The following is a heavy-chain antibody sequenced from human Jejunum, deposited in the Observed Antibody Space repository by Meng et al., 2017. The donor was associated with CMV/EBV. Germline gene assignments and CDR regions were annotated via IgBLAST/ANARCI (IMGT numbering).Heavy chain of an antibody. J-gene: IGHJ4*02. CDR3: ARDETNIVVEPAAIPFDY. CDR1: TFTNYG. Sequence: TFTNYGISWLRQAPGQGLEYMGWISAYDGDTTDAQKLQDRVTMTTDTSTSTAYMELRSLRSDDTAVYYCARDETNIVVEPAAIPFDYWGQGTLVTVSS. CDR2: ISAYDGDT. V-gene: IGHV1-18*01. D-gene: IGHD2-2*01.